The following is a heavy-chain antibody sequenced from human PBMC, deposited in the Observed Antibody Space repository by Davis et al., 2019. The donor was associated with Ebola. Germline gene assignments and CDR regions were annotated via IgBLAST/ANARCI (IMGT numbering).Heavy chain of an antibody. J-gene: IGHJ5*02. D-gene: IGHD2-8*01. CDR1: GCSISSSSYY. V-gene: IGHV4-39*07. CDR3: ARGRAIVLMGSGWFDP. CDR2: IFYSGNT. Sequence: MPSETLSLTCTVSGCSISSSSYYWGWIRQPPGKGLEWIGSIFYSGNTYYNPSLKSRVTISVDTSKNQFSLKLSSVTAADTAVYYCARGRAIVLMGSGWFDPWGQGTLVTVSS.